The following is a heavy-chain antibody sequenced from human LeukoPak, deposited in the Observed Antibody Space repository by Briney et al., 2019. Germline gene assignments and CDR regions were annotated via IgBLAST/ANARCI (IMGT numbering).Heavy chain of an antibody. J-gene: IGHJ4*02. CDR2: INWNGGST. V-gene: IGHV3-20*04. CDR3: ARGVRYFDWLLAFDY. D-gene: IGHD3-9*01. Sequence: PGGSLRLSCAASGCTFDGYGMSWVRQAPGKGLEWVSGINWNGGSTGYADSVKGRFTISRDNAKNSLYLQMNSLRAEDTALYYCARGVRYFDWLLAFDYWGQGTLVTVSS. CDR1: GCTFDGYG.